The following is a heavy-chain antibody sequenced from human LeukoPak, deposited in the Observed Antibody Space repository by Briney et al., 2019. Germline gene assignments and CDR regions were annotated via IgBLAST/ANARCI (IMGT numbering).Heavy chain of an antibody. J-gene: IGHJ3*02. CDR3: TRVDFYYTSSTCYGMDAFDI. CDR1: GFTFSDHY. Sequence: GGSLRLSCAASGFTFSDHYMDWVRQAPGKGLEWVGRIRNKANSYTTEYAASVKGRFTISRDDSKSSLYLQMNSLKTEDTAMYFCTRVDFYYTSSTCYGMDAFDIWSQGTMVTVSS. D-gene: IGHD2-2*01. V-gene: IGHV3-72*01. CDR2: IRNKANSYTT.